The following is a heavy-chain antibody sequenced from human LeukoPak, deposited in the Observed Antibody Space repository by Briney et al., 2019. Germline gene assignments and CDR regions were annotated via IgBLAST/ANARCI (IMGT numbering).Heavy chain of an antibody. CDR1: GGSISSGGYY. CDR2: IYYSGST. V-gene: IGHV4-31*03. J-gene: IGHJ5*02. CDR3: ARSGIGERDGTLGVSLDP. Sequence: SQTLSHTCTVSGGSISSGGYYWSWIRQHPGKGLEWIGYIYYSGSTYYNPSLKSRVTISVDTSKNQFSLKLSSVTAADTAVYYCARSGIGERDGTLGVSLDPWGQGTLVTVSS. D-gene: IGHD3-16*01.